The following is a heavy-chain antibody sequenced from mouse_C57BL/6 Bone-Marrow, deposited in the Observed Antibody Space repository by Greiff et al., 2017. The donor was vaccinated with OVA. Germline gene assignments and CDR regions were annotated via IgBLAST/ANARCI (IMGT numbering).Heavy chain of an antibody. CDR1: GFSLTSYA. Sequence: QVQLQQSGPGLVAPSQSLSITCTVSGFSLTSYAISWVRQPPGKGLEWLGVIWTGGGTNYNSALKSRLSISKDNSKSQVFLKMNSLQTDDTARYYCASTFYYDYDVTGYYFDYWGQGTTLTVSS. V-gene: IGHV2-9-1*01. J-gene: IGHJ2*01. CDR3: ASTFYYDYDVTGYYFDY. D-gene: IGHD2-4*01. CDR2: IWTGGGT.